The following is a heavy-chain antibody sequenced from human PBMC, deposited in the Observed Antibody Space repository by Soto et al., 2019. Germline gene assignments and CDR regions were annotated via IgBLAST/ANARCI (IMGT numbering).Heavy chain of an antibody. CDR3: AKRRGAGGHFDY. J-gene: IGHJ4*02. D-gene: IGHD2-15*01. Sequence: DVQLLESGGCLVQPEGSLRLSCAASGFTFSSYAMGWVRQGPGKGLEWVAVVSIGGSTHYADSVRGRFTISRDNSKNTLSVHMNSLTAEDTAVYFCAKRRGAGGHFDYWGQGALVTVSS. V-gene: IGHV3-23*01. CDR2: VSIGGST. CDR1: GFTFSSYA.